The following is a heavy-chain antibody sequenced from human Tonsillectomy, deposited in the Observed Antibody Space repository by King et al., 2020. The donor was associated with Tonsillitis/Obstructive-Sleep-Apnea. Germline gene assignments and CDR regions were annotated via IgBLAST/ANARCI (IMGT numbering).Heavy chain of an antibody. CDR2: IGRSGSTI. CDR1: GFTFSYYS. J-gene: IGHJ2*01. V-gene: IGHV3-48*02. CDR3: ARDDPMGRYWYFDL. D-gene: IGHD2-8*01. Sequence: DVQLVESGGGLLQPGGSLRLSCAASGFTFSYYSMNWVRQAPGKGLEWVSYIGRSGSTIYYADSVKGRFTISRDNAKNSLYLQMNSLRDEDTAVYYCARDDPMGRYWYFDLWGRGTLVTVSS.